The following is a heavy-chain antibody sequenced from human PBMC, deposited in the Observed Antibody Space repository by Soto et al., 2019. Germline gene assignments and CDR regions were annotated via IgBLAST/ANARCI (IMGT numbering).Heavy chain of an antibody. CDR3: AKREARTGRYFD. V-gene: IGHV3-23*01. CDR2: FIGPGGGT. CDR1: GFTFSRYA. J-gene: IGHJ4*02. Sequence: EVQLLESGGGLVHLGGSLRLSCAASGFTFSRYAMSWVRQAPGKGLEWVSTFIGPGGGTYYADSVKGRFTISRDNFKKAPFLQINSLRADHTAVYYCAKREARTGRYFDWGQGTLVTVSP. D-gene: IGHD1-1*01.